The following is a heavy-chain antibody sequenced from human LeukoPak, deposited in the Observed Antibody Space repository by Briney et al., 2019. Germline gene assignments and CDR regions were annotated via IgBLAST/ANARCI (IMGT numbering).Heavy chain of an antibody. CDR3: ARARGYSYGYYYYYYMDV. D-gene: IGHD5-18*01. Sequence: SETLSLTCAVYGGSFSGYYWSWIRQPPGKGLEWIGEINHSGSTNYNPSLKSRVTISVDTSKNQFSLKLSSVTAADTAVYYCARARGYSYGYYYYYYMDVWGKGTTVTVSS. J-gene: IGHJ6*03. V-gene: IGHV4-34*01. CDR2: INHSGST. CDR1: GGSFSGYY.